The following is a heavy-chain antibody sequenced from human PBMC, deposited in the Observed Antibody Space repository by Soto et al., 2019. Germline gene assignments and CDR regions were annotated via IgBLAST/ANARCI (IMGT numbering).Heavy chain of an antibody. D-gene: IGHD2-8*01. Sequence: EVQVLESGGGLAQPGGSLRLSCATSGFTFSSNGMSWVRQAPGKGLDWVSGISGSGRKTYYADSVKGRFTISRDNSKNTLFLQMNSLRAEDTAVYYCAKNGLSNSPSAIDSWGQGTLVTVSS. V-gene: IGHV3-23*01. CDR3: AKNGLSNSPSAIDS. CDR2: ISGSGRKT. CDR1: GFTFSSNG. J-gene: IGHJ4*02.